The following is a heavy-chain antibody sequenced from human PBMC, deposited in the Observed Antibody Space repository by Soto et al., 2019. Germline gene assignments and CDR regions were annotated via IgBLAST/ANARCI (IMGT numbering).Heavy chain of an antibody. CDR1: GGSISSSNW. V-gene: IGHV4-4*02. J-gene: IGHJ5*02. D-gene: IGHD3-9*01. CDR2: IYHSGST. CDR3: ARGGRTTINWFDP. Sequence: PSETLSLTCAVYGGSISSSNWWSWVRQPPGKGLEWIGEIYHSGSTNYNPSLKSRVTISVDKSKNQFSLKLSSVTAADTAVYYCARGGRTTINWFDPWGQGTLVTVSS.